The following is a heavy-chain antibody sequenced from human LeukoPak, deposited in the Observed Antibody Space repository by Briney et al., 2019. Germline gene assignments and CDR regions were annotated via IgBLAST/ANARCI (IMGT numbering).Heavy chain of an antibody. CDR2: ISWSSGSL. V-gene: IGHV3-9*01. D-gene: IGHD6-19*01. Sequence: PGGSLRLSCVASGFTFDDYAMHWVRQAPGKGLEWVSGISWSSGSLGYADSVKGRFTISRDNAKNSLYLQMNSLRHEDTALYHCAKSSRGLHRTIAEASDFDYWGQGALVTVSS. CDR1: GFTFDDYA. CDR3: AKSSRGLHRTIAEASDFDY. J-gene: IGHJ4*02.